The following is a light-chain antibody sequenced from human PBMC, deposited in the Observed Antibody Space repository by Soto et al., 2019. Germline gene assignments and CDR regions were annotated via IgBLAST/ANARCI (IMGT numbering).Light chain of an antibody. Sequence: QSALTQPASLSGSPGQSITLSCTGTNNDIGVHNYVSWYQQHPGRAPKLIIFDVNYRPSGISDRFSGSKFGGTASLTISGLQAEDEADYYCSSYTTISTLVFGGGTLLTVL. J-gene: IGLJ3*02. CDR2: DVN. V-gene: IGLV2-14*03. CDR3: SSYTTISTLV. CDR1: NNDIGVHNY.